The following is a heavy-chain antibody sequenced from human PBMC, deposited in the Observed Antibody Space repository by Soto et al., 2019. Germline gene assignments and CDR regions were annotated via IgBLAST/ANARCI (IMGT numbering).Heavy chain of an antibody. CDR1: GFTLRIYA. J-gene: IGHJ4*02. V-gene: IGHV3-23*01. Sequence: PGGSLRLSCAASGFTLRIYAMSWVRQAPGKGLEWVSTISAGGGSTYYADSVKGRFTISSDNSKTTLYLQMDSLRAEDTAVYYCANQYFDYWGQGTLVTVSS. CDR3: ANQYFDY. CDR2: ISAGGGST.